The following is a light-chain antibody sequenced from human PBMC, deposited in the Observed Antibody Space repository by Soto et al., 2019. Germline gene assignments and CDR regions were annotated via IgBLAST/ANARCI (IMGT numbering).Light chain of an antibody. Sequence: QSPGTLSLSPGESAPLSFRASQSVSSYLAWYQQKPGQAPRLLIYDASNRATGIPARFSGSGSGTDFTLTISSLEPEEFAVYYCQQRSNWPITFGQGTRLEIK. CDR3: QQRSNWPIT. J-gene: IGKJ5*01. CDR1: QSVSSY. V-gene: IGKV3-11*01. CDR2: DAS.